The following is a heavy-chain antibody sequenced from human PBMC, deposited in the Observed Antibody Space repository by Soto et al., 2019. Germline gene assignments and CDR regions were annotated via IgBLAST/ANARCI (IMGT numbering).Heavy chain of an antibody. CDR1: GGSISSYY. CDR3: ASTIYGDYDFDY. D-gene: IGHD4-17*01. Sequence: NPSETLSLTCTVSGGSISSYYWSWIRQPPGKGLEWIGYIYYSGSTNYNPSLKSRVTISVDTSKNQFSLKLSSVTAADTAVYYCASTIYGDYDFDYWGQGTLVTVSS. CDR2: IYYSGST. J-gene: IGHJ4*02. V-gene: IGHV4-59*01.